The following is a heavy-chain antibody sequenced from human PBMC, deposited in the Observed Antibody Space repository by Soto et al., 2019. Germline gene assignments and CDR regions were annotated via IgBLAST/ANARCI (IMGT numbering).Heavy chain of an antibody. CDR3: ARVPRGYCTNGVCVYYYGMDV. CDR2: MNPNSGNT. J-gene: IGHJ6*02. CDR1: GYTFTSYD. V-gene: IGHV1-8*01. D-gene: IGHD2-8*01. Sequence: ASVKVSCKASGYTFTSYDINWVRQATGQGLELMGWMNPNSGNTGYAQKFQGRVTMTRNTSISTAYMELSSLRSEGTAVYYCARVPRGYCTNGVCVYYYGMDVWGQGTTVTVYS.